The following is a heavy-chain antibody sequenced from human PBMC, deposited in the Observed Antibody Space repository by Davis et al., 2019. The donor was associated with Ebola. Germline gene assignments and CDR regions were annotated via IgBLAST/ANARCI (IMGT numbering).Heavy chain of an antibody. CDR3: ARHVRYNIGWSRFAP. V-gene: IGHV4-59*08. D-gene: IGHD6-19*01. J-gene: IGHJ5*02. CDR2: TYYTGST. Sequence: SETLSLTCTVSGASISSYYWRWIRQPPGKGLEWIGYTYYTGSTNYNPSLKSRVTMSVDTSKNHFSLKLSSVTAADTAVYFCARHVRYNIGWSRFAPWGQGTLVTVSS. CDR1: GASISSYY.